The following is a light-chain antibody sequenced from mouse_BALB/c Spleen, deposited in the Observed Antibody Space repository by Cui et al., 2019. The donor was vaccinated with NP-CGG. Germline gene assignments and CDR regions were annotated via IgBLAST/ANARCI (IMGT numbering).Light chain of an antibody. Sequence: QVVVLQESARTTSPGETVTLTCRSSTGAVTTTNYANWVQEKPDHLFTGLIGGTNNRVPGVPARFSGSLIGDKAALTITGAQTEDEAIYFCALWYSNHWVFGGGTRLTVL. CDR3: ALWYSNHWV. V-gene: IGLV1*01. J-gene: IGLJ1*01. CDR2: GTN. CDR1: TGAVTTTNY.